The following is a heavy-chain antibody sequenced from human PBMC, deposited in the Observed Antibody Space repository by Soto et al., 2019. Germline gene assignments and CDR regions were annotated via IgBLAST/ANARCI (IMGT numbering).Heavy chain of an antibody. J-gene: IGHJ6*02. CDR3: AREKGHIVVVTAPNGMDV. CDR1: GYTFTSYY. D-gene: IGHD2-21*02. Sequence: GXSVKVSCKASGYTFTSYYMHWVRQAPGQGLEWMGIINPSGGSTSYAQKFQGRVTMTRDTSTSTVYMELSSLRFEDTAVYYCAREKGHIVVVTAPNGMDVWGQGTTVTVSS. V-gene: IGHV1-46*01. CDR2: INPSGGST.